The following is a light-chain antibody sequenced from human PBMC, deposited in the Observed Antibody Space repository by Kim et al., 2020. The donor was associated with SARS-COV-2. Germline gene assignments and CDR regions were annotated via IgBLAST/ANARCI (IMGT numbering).Light chain of an antibody. V-gene: IGKV1-5*03. J-gene: IGKJ1*01. CDR1: QSISSW. CDR2: KAS. Sequence: DIQMTQSPSTLSASVGDRVTITYRASQSISSWLAWYQQKPGNAPKLLISKASTLESGVPSRFSGSGSGTEFTLTISSLQPDDFATYYCQQYHSHRTFGQGTKVDIK. CDR3: QQYHSHRT.